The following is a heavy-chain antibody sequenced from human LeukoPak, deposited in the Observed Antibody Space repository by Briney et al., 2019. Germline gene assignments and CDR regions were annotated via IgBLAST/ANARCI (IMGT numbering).Heavy chain of an antibody. V-gene: IGHV3-7*04. CDR3: ARGGSRGSLDN. Sequence: GGSLRLSCAASVFTFENYWMIWVRQTPGKGLEWVAHIKEGGSEKYYADSVEGRFTISRDNAKNSLYLEMNGLRVEDTAVYYCARGGSRGSLDNWGQGALVTVSS. CDR2: IKEGGSEK. CDR1: VFTFENYW. D-gene: IGHD1-26*01. J-gene: IGHJ4*02.